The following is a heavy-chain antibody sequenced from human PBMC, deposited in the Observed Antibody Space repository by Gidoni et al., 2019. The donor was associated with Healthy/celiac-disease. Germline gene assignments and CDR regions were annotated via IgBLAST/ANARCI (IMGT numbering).Heavy chain of an antibody. V-gene: IGHV3-74*01. CDR3: ARYGFLEWLLTSNAFDI. CDR2: INSDGSST. CDR1: GFTFSRYW. Sequence: EVQLVESGGGLVQPGGSLRLSCAASGFTFSRYWMHWVRQAPGKGLVWVSRINSDGSSTSYADSVKGRFTISRDNAKNTLYLQMNSLRAEDTAVYYCARYGFLEWLLTSNAFDIWGQGTMVTVSS. D-gene: IGHD3-3*01. J-gene: IGHJ3*02.